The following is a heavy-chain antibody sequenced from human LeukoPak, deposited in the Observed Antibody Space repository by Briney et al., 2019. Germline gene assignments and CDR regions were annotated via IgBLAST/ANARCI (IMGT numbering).Heavy chain of an antibody. J-gene: IGHJ4*02. CDR1: GYTFTSYY. CDR3: AKPELPSGRGAFDY. D-gene: IGHD1-14*01. Sequence: GSSVKVSCKASGYTFTSYYMHWLGQAPGQGLEWMGIINPSGGSTSYAQKFQGRVTMTRDTSASTVYMEMSSLSSEDTAVYYCAKPELPSGRGAFDYWGQGTLVSVSS. V-gene: IGHV1-46*01. CDR2: INPSGGST.